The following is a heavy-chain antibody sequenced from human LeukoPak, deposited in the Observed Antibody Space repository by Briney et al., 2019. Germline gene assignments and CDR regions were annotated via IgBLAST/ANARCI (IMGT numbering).Heavy chain of an antibody. V-gene: IGHV1-18*01. Sequence: ASVKVSCKASGYTFTNYGISWVRQAPGQGLEWMGWISAYNGNTNYAQKLQGRVTMTTDTSTSTTYMELRSLRSDDTAVYYCAREKEVEAGTLMFYYYYYGMDVWGQGTTVTVSS. CDR1: GYTFTNYG. CDR2: ISAYNGNT. CDR3: AREKEVEAGTLMFYYYYYGMDV. D-gene: IGHD6-19*01. J-gene: IGHJ6*02.